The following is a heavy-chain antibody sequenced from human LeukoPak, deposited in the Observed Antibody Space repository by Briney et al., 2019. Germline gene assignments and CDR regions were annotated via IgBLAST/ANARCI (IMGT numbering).Heavy chain of an antibody. D-gene: IGHD3-3*01. Sequence: GASVKVSCKASGYTFTSYGISWVRQAPGQGLEWMGWISAYNGNTNYAQKLQGRVTMTTDTSTSTAYMELRSLRSDNTAVYYCARVANKYYDFWSGVDYWGQGTLVTVSS. CDR3: ARVANKYYDFWSGVDY. V-gene: IGHV1-18*01. J-gene: IGHJ4*02. CDR2: ISAYNGNT. CDR1: GYTFTSYG.